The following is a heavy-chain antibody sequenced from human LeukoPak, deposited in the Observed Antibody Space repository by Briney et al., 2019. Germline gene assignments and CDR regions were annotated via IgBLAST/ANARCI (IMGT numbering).Heavy chain of an antibody. CDR2: IKSKTDGGTT. CDR1: GFTFSNAW. J-gene: IGHJ4*02. CDR3: TTPGRGYDYLFDY. D-gene: IGHD5-12*01. V-gene: IGHV3-15*01. Sequence: GGSLRLSCAASGFTFSNAWMSRVRQAPGKGLEWVGRIKSKTDGGTTDYAAPVKGRFTISRDDSKNTLYLQMNSLKTEDTAVYYCTTPGRGYDYLFDYWGQGTLVTVSS.